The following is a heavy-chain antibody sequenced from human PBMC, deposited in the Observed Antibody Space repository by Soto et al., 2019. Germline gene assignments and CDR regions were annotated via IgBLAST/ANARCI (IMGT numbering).Heavy chain of an antibody. CDR3: ASPGPIAAAGTFDY. Sequence: GASVKVSCKVSGYTFTSYAMHWVRQAPGQRLEWMGWINAGNGNTKYSQKFQGRVTITRDTSASTAYMELSSLRSEDTAVYYCASPGPIAAAGTFDYWGQGTLVTVSS. CDR1: GYTFTSYA. D-gene: IGHD6-13*01. V-gene: IGHV1-3*01. CDR2: INAGNGNT. J-gene: IGHJ4*02.